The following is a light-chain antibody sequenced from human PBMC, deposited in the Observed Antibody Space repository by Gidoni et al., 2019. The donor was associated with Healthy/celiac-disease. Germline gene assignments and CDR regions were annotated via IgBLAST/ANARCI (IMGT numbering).Light chain of an antibody. CDR1: QSISSW. Sequence: DIQMTQSPSTLSASVGDRVTITCRASQSISSWLAWYQQKPGKAPKLLIYKASSLESGVPSRFSGSGSGTEFTLTISSLQPDDFATYYCQQYNSYPGTFGQXTKLEIK. J-gene: IGKJ2*01. CDR3: QQYNSYPGT. CDR2: KAS. V-gene: IGKV1-5*03.